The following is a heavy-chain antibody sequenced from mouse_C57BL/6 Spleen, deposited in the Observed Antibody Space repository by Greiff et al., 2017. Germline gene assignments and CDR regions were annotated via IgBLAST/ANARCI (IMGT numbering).Heavy chain of an antibody. CDR3: TGGPYYFDY. V-gene: IGHV6-3*01. Sequence: EVKLVESGGGLVQPGGSMKLSCVASGFTFSNYWMNWVRQSPEKGLEWVAQIRLKSDNYATHYAESVKGRFTSSRDDSKSSVYLQMNNLRAEDTGIYYCTGGPYYFDYWGQGTTLTVSS. CDR2: IRLKSDNYAT. CDR1: GFTFSNYW. J-gene: IGHJ2*01.